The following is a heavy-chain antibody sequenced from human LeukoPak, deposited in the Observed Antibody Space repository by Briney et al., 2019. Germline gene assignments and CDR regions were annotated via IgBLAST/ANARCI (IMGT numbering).Heavy chain of an antibody. V-gene: IGHV1-18*01. D-gene: IGHD3-10*01. CDR3: AWGGSGSYSGYFDY. J-gene: IGHJ4*02. Sequence: GASVKVSCKASGYTFTNYGISWVRQAPGQGLEWMGWISGYSGNTNYAQKLQGRVAMTTDTSTSTAYMELRSLGSDDTAVYYCAWGGSGSYSGYFDYWGQGTVVTVSP. CDR2: ISGYSGNT. CDR1: GYTFTNYG.